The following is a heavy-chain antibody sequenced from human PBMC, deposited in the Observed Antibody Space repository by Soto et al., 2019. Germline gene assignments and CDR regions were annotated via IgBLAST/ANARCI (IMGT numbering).Heavy chain of an antibody. CDR2: IYYSGST. Sequence: SETLSLTCTVSGGSISSGGYYWSWIRQHPGKGLEWIGYIYYSGSTYYNQSLKSRVTISVDTSKNQFSLKLSSVTAADTTVYYCAREAIVPAGNRWDYYYYYMDVWGKGTTVTVSS. J-gene: IGHJ6*03. CDR3: AREAIVPAGNRWDYYYYYMDV. D-gene: IGHD2-2*01. V-gene: IGHV4-31*03. CDR1: GGSISSGGYY.